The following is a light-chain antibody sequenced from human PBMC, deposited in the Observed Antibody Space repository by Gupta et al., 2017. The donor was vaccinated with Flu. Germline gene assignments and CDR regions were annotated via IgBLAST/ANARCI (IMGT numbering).Light chain of an antibody. V-gene: IGLV4-69*01. CDR2: VNSDGSH. CDR3: QTWATGIRV. J-gene: IGLJ3*02. Sequence: QLVLTQSPSASASLGASVKHTCTLSSEHTTYAIAWHQQQPEKGPRFLMKVNSDGSHNKGDGIPDRFSASSSGAERYLTISRLQSEDEADYYCQTWATGIRVFGGGTKLTVL. CDR1: SEHTTYA.